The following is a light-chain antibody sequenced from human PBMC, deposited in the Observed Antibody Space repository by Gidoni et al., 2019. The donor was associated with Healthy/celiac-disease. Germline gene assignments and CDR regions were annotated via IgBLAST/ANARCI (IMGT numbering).Light chain of an antibody. V-gene: IGLV1-40*01. Sequence: SCTGSSSNIGAGYDVHWYQQLPGTAPKLLIYGTSNRPSGVPDRFSGSKSGTSASLAITGLQAEDEADYYCQSYDSSMSGVVFGGGTKLTVL. CDR2: GTS. J-gene: IGLJ2*01. CDR1: SSNIGAGYD. CDR3: QSYDSSMSGVV.